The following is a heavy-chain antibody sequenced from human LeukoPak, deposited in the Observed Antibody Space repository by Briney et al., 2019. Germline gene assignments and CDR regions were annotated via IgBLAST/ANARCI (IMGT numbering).Heavy chain of an antibody. CDR3: ARDSRSYERSGYYHFDY. V-gene: IGHV4-61*01. CDR2: IYYNGSP. Sequence: SETLSLTCTVSGGSIDSSSYYWNWIRQPPGKGLEWIGYIYYNGSPNYNPSLKSRVTMSQGTSKNQFSLKLTSVTAADTAVYYCARDSRSYERSGYYHFDYWGQGSLVTVSS. D-gene: IGHD3-22*01. J-gene: IGHJ4*02. CDR1: GGSIDSSSYY.